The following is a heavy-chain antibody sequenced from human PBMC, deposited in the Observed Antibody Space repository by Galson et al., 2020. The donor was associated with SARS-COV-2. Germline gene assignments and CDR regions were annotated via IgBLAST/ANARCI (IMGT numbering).Heavy chain of an antibody. CDR3: AKTRGYDWEGFDY. J-gene: IGHJ4*02. CDR1: GFTFDDYA. CDR2: ISWNSGSI. V-gene: IGHV3-9*01. Sequence: SLKISCAASGFTFDDYAMHWVRQAPGKGLEWVSGISWNSGSIGYADSVKGRFTISRDNAKNSLYLQMNSLRAEDTALYYCAKTRGYDWEGFDYWGQGTLVTVSS. D-gene: IGHD5-12*01.